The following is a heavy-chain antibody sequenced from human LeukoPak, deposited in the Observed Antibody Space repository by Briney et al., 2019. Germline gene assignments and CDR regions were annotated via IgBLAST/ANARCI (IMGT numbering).Heavy chain of an antibody. CDR3: ARGYCSGRSCYMWYSDY. CDR2: IYKDGST. J-gene: IGHJ4*02. Sequence: PGGSLRLSCAGSGSIVSNNYMTWVRQAPGKGLEWVSVIYKDGSTYYADSVKGRFTISRDNSKNTVYLQMNSLRAEDTAVYYCARGYCSGRSCYMWYSDYWGQGTLVTVSS. V-gene: IGHV3-53*01. CDR1: GSIVSNNY. D-gene: IGHD2-15*01.